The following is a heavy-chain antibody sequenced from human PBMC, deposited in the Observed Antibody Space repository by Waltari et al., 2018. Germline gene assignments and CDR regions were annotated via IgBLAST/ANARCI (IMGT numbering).Heavy chain of an antibody. CDR2: INAGNGNT. D-gene: IGHD3-22*01. CDR1: GYTFTSYA. J-gene: IGHJ6*02. Sequence: QVQLVQSGAEVKKPGASVKVSCKASGYTFTSYAMHWVRQAPGQRLEWMGWINAGNGNTKYSQKFQGRVTITRDTSASTAYMELSSLRSEDTAVYYCARVHYDSSGYPYGMDVWGQGTTVTVSS. V-gene: IGHV1-3*01. CDR3: ARVHYDSSGYPYGMDV.